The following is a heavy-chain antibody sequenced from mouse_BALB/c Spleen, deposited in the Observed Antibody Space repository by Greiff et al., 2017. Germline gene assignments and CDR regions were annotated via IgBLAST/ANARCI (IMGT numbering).Heavy chain of an antibody. CDR1: GFTFSSFG. D-gene: IGHD2-10*01. CDR2: ISSGSSTI. V-gene: IGHV5-17*02. J-gene: IGHJ3*01. Sequence: DVKLVESGGGLVQPGGSRKLSCAASGFTFSSFGMHWVRQAPEKGLEWVAYISSGSSTIYYADTVKGRFTISRDNPKNTLFLQMTSLRSEDTAMYYCARPSYYGNAWFAYWGQGTLVTVSA. CDR3: ARPSYYGNAWFAY.